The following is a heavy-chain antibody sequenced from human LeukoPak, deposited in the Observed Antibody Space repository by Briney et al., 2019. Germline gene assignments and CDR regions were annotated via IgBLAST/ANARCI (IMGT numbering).Heavy chain of an antibody. Sequence: PGGSLRLSCAASGFTFTTFTMNWVRQAPGKGLEWVAVISFDGSNKYYAASVKGRFTISRDNSNNTLFLHMNSLRAEDTAIYYCARGRGYSTSDYWGQGTLVTVSS. D-gene: IGHD6-6*01. CDR2: ISFDGSNK. J-gene: IGHJ4*02. CDR3: ARGRGYSTSDY. V-gene: IGHV3-30*04. CDR1: GFTFTTFT.